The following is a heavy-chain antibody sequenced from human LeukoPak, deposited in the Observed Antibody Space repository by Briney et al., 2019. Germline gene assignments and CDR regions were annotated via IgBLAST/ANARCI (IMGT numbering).Heavy chain of an antibody. J-gene: IGHJ4*02. CDR2: INPNSGGT. D-gene: IGHD2-8*01. CDR3: AREGYCTNGVCYSSYYFDY. Sequence: ASVKVSCKALGYTFTGYYMHWVRQAPGQGLEWMGWINPNSGGTNYAPKFQGRVTMTRDTSISTAYMELSRLRSDDTAVYYCAREGYCTNGVCYSSYYFDYWGQGTLVTVSS. V-gene: IGHV1-2*02. CDR1: GYTFTGYY.